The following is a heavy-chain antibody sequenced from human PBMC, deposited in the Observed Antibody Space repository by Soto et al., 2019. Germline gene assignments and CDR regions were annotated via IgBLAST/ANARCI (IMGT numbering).Heavy chain of an antibody. V-gene: IGHV1-69*13. D-gene: IGHD3-22*01. CDR1: GGTFSSYA. Sequence: SVKVYCKASGGTFSSYAISWVRQAPGQGLEWMGGIIPIFGTANYAQKFQGRVTITADESPSTAYMELSSLRSEDTAVYSCATAVDLCSYDSSGYYFWFVPWG. CDR2: IIPIFGTA. CDR3: ATAVDLCSYDSSGYYFWFVP. J-gene: IGHJ5*02.